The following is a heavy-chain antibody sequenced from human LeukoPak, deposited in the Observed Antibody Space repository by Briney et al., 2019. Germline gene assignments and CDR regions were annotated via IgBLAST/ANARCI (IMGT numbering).Heavy chain of an antibody. J-gene: IGHJ4*02. CDR3: ARARLGYSDVIDY. Sequence: GGSLRLSCADSGFSFSTYTMNWVRQAPGKGLEWVSSISSGSKYTYYANSVQGRFTISRDNAKNSLYLQMNSLRAEDTAVYYCARARLGYSDVIDYWGQGTLVTVSS. CDR1: GFSFSTYT. V-gene: IGHV3-21*04. D-gene: IGHD5-18*01. CDR2: ISSGSKYT.